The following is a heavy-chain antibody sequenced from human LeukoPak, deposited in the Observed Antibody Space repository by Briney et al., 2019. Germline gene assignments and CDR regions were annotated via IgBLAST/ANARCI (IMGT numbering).Heavy chain of an antibody. J-gene: IGHJ4*02. Sequence: PGGSLRLSCAASGFTFNNYETHWVRQAPGKGLEWVSYISSSGSTIYYADSVKGRFTISRDNAKNSLYLQMNGLRAEDTAVYYCARDYGGSSPFDYWGQGTLVTVSS. CDR2: ISSSGSTI. CDR1: GFTFNNYE. D-gene: IGHD4-23*01. V-gene: IGHV3-48*03. CDR3: ARDYGGSSPFDY.